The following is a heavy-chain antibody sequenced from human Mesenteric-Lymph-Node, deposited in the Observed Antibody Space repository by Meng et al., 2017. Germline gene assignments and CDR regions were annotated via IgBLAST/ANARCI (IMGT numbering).Heavy chain of an antibody. CDR2: INPNSGGT. CDR1: GYTFTGYY. J-gene: IGHJ6*02. V-gene: IGHV1-2*06. Sequence: VKVSCKASGYTFTGYYMHWVRQAPGQGLEWMGRINPNSGGTNYAQKFQGRVTMTRDTSISTAYMELSRLRSDDTAVYYCARAAVVVGAKYYYGMDVWGQGTTVTVSS. CDR3: ARAAVVVGAKYYYGMDV. D-gene: IGHD1-26*01.